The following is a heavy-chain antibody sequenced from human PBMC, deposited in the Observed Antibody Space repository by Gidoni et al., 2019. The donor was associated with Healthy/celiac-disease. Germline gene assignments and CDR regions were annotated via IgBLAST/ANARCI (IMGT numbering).Heavy chain of an antibody. CDR3: ARDTDPMTTVTMNYTPHYYYYYGMDV. Sequence: EVQLVESGGGLVQPGGSLRLFCAASGFTFSSYSMNWVRQAPGKGLEWVSYISSSSSTIYYADSVKGRFTISRDNAKNSLYLQMNSLRDEDTAVYYCARDTDPMTTVTMNYTPHYYYYYGMDVWGQGTTVTVSS. V-gene: IGHV3-48*02. D-gene: IGHD4-17*01. CDR1: GFTFSSYS. CDR2: ISSSSSTI. J-gene: IGHJ6*02.